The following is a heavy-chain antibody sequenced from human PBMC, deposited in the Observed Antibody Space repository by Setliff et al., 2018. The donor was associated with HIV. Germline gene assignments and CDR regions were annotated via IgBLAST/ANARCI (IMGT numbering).Heavy chain of an antibody. CDR1: GFSFSTSW. CDR3: AKVSTIFGQLKYYYGMDV. CDR2: IYPDGITA. Sequence: PGGSLRLSCAASGFSFSTSWVHWVRQAPGRRLVWVARIYPDGITADYADSVKGRFTISRDNAKNSLYLQMNNLRGEDTAVYYCAKVSTIFGQLKYYYGMDVWGQGTTVTV. J-gene: IGHJ6*02. V-gene: IGHV3-74*01. D-gene: IGHD3-3*01.